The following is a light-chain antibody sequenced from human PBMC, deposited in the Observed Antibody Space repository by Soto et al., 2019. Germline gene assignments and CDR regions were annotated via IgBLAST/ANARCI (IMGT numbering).Light chain of an antibody. J-gene: IGKJ1*01. V-gene: IGKV3-15*01. CDR2: GAS. CDR3: QHNNGYSWT. CDR1: HSVSSN. Sequence: EIGMTQSPATLSVSPGERATFSCRASHSVSSNLAWYQQKPGQAPRLLIYGASIRATGIPARFSGSGSGTEFTLTISSLQSEDFAVYYCQHNNGYSWTFGQGTKVDIK.